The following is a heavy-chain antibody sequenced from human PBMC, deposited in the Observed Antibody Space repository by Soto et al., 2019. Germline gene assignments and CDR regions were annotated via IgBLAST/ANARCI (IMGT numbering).Heavy chain of an antibody. V-gene: IGHV4-30-2*01. Sequence: PSETLSLTCGVSGGSISSGGYSWGWVRQPPGKGLEWIGYIYHSGSTYYNPSLKSRVTISVDRSKNQFSLKLSSVTAADTAVYYCAGDYGDYDYYYGMDVWGQGTTVTVSS. D-gene: IGHD4-17*01. CDR2: IYHSGST. CDR3: AGDYGDYDYYYGMDV. J-gene: IGHJ6*02. CDR1: GGSISSGGYS.